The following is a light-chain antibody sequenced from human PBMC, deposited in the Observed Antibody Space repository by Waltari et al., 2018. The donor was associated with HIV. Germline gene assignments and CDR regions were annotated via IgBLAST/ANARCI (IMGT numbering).Light chain of an antibody. CDR1: NSNIGADYG. CDR3: QSYDSGLGGV. V-gene: IGLV1-40*01. Sequence: QSVLTPPPSVSGAPGQSVTISCTGGNSNIGADYGVHWYRQLPGPAPKLLIYDNNNRPSGVPDRFSGSKSGTSASLAITGLQAEDEADYYCQSYDSGLGGVFGGGTKLIVL. J-gene: IGLJ2*01. CDR2: DNN.